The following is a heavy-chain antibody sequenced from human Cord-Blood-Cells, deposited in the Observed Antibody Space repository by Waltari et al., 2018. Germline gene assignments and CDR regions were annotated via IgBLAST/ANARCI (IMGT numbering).Heavy chain of an antibody. CDR2: INPNSGGT. D-gene: IGHD1-26*01. Sequence: QVQLVQSGAAVKKPGASVKVSCKASGYTFTGYYMHLVRQAPGQGLEWMGGINPNSGGTNYAQKFQGRVTMTRDTSISTAYMELSRLRSDDTAVYYCARDGSGMGIAFDIWGQGTMVTVSS. CDR3: ARDGSGMGIAFDI. V-gene: IGHV1-2*02. CDR1: GYTFTGYY. J-gene: IGHJ3*02.